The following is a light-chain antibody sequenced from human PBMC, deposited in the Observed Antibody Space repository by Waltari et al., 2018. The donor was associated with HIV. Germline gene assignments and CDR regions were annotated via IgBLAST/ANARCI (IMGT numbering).Light chain of an antibody. J-gene: IGLJ6*01. CDR1: HSNVGTNY. V-gene: IGLV1-47*03. CDR3: ASWDDALSSWL. CDR2: RNV. Sequence: QSGLRHPPSPSRPPGQRVVISFSGRHSNVGTNYVSWFQHLPGAAPRLLIYRNVPLRSGLPDRFTAAKSGSSASLVISGLWSDDEAEYFCASWDDALSSWLFGGGTKLTVL.